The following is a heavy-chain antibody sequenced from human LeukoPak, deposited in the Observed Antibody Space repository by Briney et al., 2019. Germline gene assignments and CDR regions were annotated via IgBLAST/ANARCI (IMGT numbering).Heavy chain of an antibody. Sequence: GSLRLSCAASGFPFSSYAMSWVRQAPGKGLEWVSAISGSGGSTYYADAVKGRFTISRDNSKNTLYPQMNSLRAEDTAVYYCANGDHSDYYRLLSYFDRWGQGTLVTVSS. CDR1: GFPFSSYA. CDR3: ANGDHSDYYRLLSYFDR. J-gene: IGHJ4*02. CDR2: ISGSGGST. D-gene: IGHD3-22*01. V-gene: IGHV3-23*01.